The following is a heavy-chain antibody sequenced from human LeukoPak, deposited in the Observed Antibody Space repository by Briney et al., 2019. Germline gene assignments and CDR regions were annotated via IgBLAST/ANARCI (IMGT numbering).Heavy chain of an antibody. D-gene: IGHD4-23*01. Sequence: SETLSLTCTVSGGSISSSSYYWGWIRQPPGKGLEWIGSIYYSGSTYYNPSLKSRVTISVDASKNQFSLKLSSVTAADTAVYYCARRIVVTRGFDYWGQGTLVTVSS. CDR1: GGSISSSSYY. CDR2: IYYSGST. CDR3: ARRIVVTRGFDY. V-gene: IGHV4-39*01. J-gene: IGHJ4*02.